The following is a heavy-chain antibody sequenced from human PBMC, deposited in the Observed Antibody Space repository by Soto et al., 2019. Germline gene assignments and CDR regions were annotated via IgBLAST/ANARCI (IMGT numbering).Heavy chain of an antibody. J-gene: IGHJ6*02. CDR3: AKDYYDSSDFDTGYYYGMDV. V-gene: IGHV3-30*18. D-gene: IGHD3-22*01. CDR1: GFTFSSYG. Sequence: PGGSLRLSCAASGFTFSSYGMHWVRQAPGKGLEWVAVISYDGSNKCYADSVKGRFTISRDNSKNTLYLQMNSLRAEDTAVYYCAKDYYDSSDFDTGYYYGMDVWGQGTTVTVSS. CDR2: ISYDGSNK.